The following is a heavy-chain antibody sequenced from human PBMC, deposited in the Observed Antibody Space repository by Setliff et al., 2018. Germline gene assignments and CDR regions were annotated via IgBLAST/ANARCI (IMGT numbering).Heavy chain of an antibody. J-gene: IGHJ6*03. D-gene: IGHD3-3*01. CDR2: FHTGGAT. CDR3: ARMSGFQYMDV. CDR1: GGSISSGGFY. Sequence: PSETLSLTCSVSGGSISSGGFYWSWIRQSAGRGLEWIGHFHTGGATDYNLSLKSRVTMALDPSKKQFSLKLRSVTAADTAVYYCARMSGFQYMDVWGKGTTVTVSS. V-gene: IGHV4-61*09.